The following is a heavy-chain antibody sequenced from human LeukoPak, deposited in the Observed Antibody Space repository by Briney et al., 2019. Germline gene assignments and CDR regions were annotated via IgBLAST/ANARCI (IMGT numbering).Heavy chain of an antibody. CDR3: ARGVYIAAGRYGY. J-gene: IGHJ4*02. Sequence: SETLSLTCAVSGGSISSHYWSWIRQPPGRGPEWIGYIYYSGTTNYNPSLKSRVTISVDTSKNQFSLKLSSVTAADTAVYYCARGVYIAAGRYGYWGQGTLVTVSS. D-gene: IGHD6-13*01. V-gene: IGHV4-59*11. CDR1: GGSISSHY. CDR2: IYYSGTT.